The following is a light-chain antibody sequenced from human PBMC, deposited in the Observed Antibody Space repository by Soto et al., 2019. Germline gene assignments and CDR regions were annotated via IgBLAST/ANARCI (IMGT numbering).Light chain of an antibody. CDR3: SSYAGSNNLL. J-gene: IGLJ2*01. CDR1: SSDVGSYDY. Sequence: QSVLTQPPSASGSPGQSVTISCTGTSSDVGSYDYVSWYQHHPGKAPKLMIYEVIKRPSGVPDRFSGSKSGNTASLTVSGLQAEDEADYYCSSYAGSNNLLFGGGTKVTVL. CDR2: EVI. V-gene: IGLV2-8*01.